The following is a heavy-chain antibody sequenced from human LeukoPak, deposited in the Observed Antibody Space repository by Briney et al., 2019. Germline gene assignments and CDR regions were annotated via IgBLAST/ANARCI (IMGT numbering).Heavy chain of an antibody. Sequence: GGSLRLSCAASGFTFSSYGMHWVRQAPGKGLEWVAFIRYDGSNKYYADSVKGRFTISRDNSKNTLYLQMNSLRAEDTAVYYCAKDSGGYCSSTSCNGYYYYMDVWGKGTTVTVSS. J-gene: IGHJ6*03. CDR2: IRYDGSNK. V-gene: IGHV3-30*02. CDR3: AKDSGGYCSSTSCNGYYYYMDV. CDR1: GFTFSSYG. D-gene: IGHD2-2*01.